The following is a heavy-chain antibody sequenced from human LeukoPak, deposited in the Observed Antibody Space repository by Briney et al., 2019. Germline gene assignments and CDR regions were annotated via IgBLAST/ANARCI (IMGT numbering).Heavy chain of an antibody. J-gene: IGHJ4*02. CDR3: ARVGGATAVTMYFEY. V-gene: IGHV3-64*04. Sequence: PGGSLRLSCSASGFTFSSYSMYWVRQAPGKGLEYVSGISSNGDNAYNADSVKGGFTISRDNSKKSLYLQMNSLRDEDTAVYYCARVGGATAVTMYFEYWGQGTLVTVSS. D-gene: IGHD1-26*01. CDR1: GFTFSSYS. CDR2: ISSNGDNA.